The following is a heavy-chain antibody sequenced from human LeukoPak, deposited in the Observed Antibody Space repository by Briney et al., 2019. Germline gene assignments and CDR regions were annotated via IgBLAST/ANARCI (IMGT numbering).Heavy chain of an antibody. CDR1: GGSISSYY. V-gene: IGHV4-59*01. Sequence: SETLSLTCTVSGGSISSYYWSWIRQPPGKGLEWIGYIYYSGSTNYNPSLKSRVTISVDTSKNQFSLKLSSVTAADTAVYYCARDYPRGGAHNWFDPWGQGTLVTVSS. J-gene: IGHJ5*02. CDR2: IYYSGST. CDR3: ARDYPRGGAHNWFDP. D-gene: IGHD2-21*01.